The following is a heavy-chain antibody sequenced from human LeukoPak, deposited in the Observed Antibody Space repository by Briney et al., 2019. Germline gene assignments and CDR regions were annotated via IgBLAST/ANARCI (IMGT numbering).Heavy chain of an antibody. V-gene: IGHV1-46*01. D-gene: IGHD2-2*01. CDR1: GYTFTSYY. Sequence: GASVKVSCKASGYTFTSYYMHWVRQAPGQGLEWMGIINPSGGSTSYAQKFQGRVTMTRNTSISTAYMELSSLRSEDTAVYYCARGGSNGRTSWSGGVRRTIDYWGQGTLVTVSS. CDR3: ARGGSNGRTSWSGGVRRTIDY. CDR2: INPSGGST. J-gene: IGHJ4*02.